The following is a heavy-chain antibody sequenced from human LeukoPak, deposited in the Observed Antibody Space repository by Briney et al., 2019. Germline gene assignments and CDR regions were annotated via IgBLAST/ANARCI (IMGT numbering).Heavy chain of an antibody. CDR3: ARQRSYYDFWSGYLDAFDI. CDR1: GGSISSSSYY. Sequence: PSETLSLTCTVSGGSISSSSYYWGWIRQPPGKGLEWIGSSYYSGSTYYNPSLKSRVTISVDTSKNLFSLKLSSVTAADTAVYYCARQRSYYDFWSGYLDAFDIWGQGTMVTVSS. D-gene: IGHD3-3*01. V-gene: IGHV4-39*01. J-gene: IGHJ3*02. CDR2: SYYSGST.